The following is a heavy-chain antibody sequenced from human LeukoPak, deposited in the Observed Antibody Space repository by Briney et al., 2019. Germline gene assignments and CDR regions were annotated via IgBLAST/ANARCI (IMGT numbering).Heavy chain of an antibody. V-gene: IGHV1-69*05. CDR2: IIPIFGST. J-gene: IGHJ6*03. Sequence: GSSVKVSCNASGDIFNSYSVSWVRQAPGQGLEWMRGIIPIFGSTNYAQKFQGRVTITTDQSTRTAYMELNSLSSDDTAVYYCARVGRSRGSLPNSYYYMDVWGKGTTVTVSS. CDR1: GDIFNSYS. D-gene: IGHD1-26*01. CDR3: ARVGRSRGSLPNSYYYMDV.